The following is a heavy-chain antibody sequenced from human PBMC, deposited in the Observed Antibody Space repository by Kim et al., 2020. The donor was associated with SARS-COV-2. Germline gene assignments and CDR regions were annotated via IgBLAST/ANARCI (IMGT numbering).Heavy chain of an antibody. CDR2: T. CDR3: ARGQFGASYFDN. J-gene: IGHJ4*02. V-gene: IGHV3-33*01. D-gene: IGHD2-15*01. Sequence: TYYVESVQGRITIARDNSRNTLYLQMDSLRVEDPAMYYCARGQFGASYFDNWGPGTLVTVSS.